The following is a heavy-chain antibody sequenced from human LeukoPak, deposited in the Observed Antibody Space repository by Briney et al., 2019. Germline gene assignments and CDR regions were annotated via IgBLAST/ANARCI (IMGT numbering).Heavy chain of an antibody. CDR1: GYTFTSYA. CDR3: ARGPPPASGDYENWFDP. V-gene: IGHV7-4-1*02. Sequence: ASVKVSCKASGYTFTSYAMNWVRQAPGQGLEWMGWINTNTGNPTYAQGFTGRFVFSLDTSVSTACLQISSLKAEDTAVYYCARGPPPASGDYENWFDPWGQGTLVTVSS. D-gene: IGHD4-17*01. CDR2: INTNTGNP. J-gene: IGHJ5*02.